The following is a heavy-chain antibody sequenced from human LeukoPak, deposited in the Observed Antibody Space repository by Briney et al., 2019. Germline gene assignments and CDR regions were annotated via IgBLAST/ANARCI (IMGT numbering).Heavy chain of an antibody. CDR3: AKDDPNDYKPWIY. Sequence: GGSLRLSCAASGFTFSSYSMNWVRQAPGKGLEWVSLISGSGDKTYYADSVKGRFTISRDNSKNTLYLQVNSLRADDTAVYYCAKDDPNDYKPWIYWGQGTLVIVSS. V-gene: IGHV3-23*01. D-gene: IGHD4-11*01. J-gene: IGHJ4*02. CDR2: ISGSGDKT. CDR1: GFTFSSYS.